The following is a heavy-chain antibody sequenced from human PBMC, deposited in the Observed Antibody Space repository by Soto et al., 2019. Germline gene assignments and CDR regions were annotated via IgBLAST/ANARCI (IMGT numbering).Heavy chain of an antibody. V-gene: IGHV1-69*01. J-gene: IGHJ3*02. CDR3: ARASINYYGSGSYYREAAFDI. CDR2: IIPIFGTA. Sequence: QVQLVQSGAEVKKPGSSVKVSCKASGGTFSSYAISWVRQAPGQGLEWMGGIIPIFGTANYAQKFQGRVTITADESTSRAYMELSSLRSEDTAVYYCARASINYYGSGSYYREAAFDIWGQGTMVTVSS. D-gene: IGHD3-10*01. CDR1: GGTFSSYA.